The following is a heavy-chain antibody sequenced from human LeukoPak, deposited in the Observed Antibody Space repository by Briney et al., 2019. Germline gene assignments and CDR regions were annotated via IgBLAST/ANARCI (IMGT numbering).Heavy chain of an antibody. CDR1: GGSISSYY. V-gene: IGHV4-59*01. J-gene: IGHJ4*02. CDR3: TQAFRGYSYGFAEY. Sequence: PSETLSLTCTVSGGSISSYYWSWIRQPPGKGLEWIGYMYFGGSSNYNPSLKSRVTISVDTSKNQLSLNLNSVTAADAAVYYCTQAFRGYSYGFAEYWGQGTLVTVSS. D-gene: IGHD5-18*01. CDR2: MYFGGSS.